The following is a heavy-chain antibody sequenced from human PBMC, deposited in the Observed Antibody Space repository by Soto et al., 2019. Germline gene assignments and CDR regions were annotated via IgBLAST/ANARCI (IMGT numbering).Heavy chain of an antibody. CDR3: AKERATTTAFDY. V-gene: IGHV3-21*01. CDR1: GFTFRSFT. J-gene: IGHJ4*02. D-gene: IGHD4-17*01. Sequence: GGSLRLSCAASGFTFRSFTMNWVRQAPGKGLEWVSTISSNSAYIYYTDALRGRFTISRDNAKNSLHLQMNSLRAEDTAVYYCAKERATTTAFDYWGQGALVTVSP. CDR2: ISSNSAYI.